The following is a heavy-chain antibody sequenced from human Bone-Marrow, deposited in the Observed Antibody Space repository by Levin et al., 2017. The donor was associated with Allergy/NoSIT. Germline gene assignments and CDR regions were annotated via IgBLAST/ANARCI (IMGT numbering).Heavy chain of an antibody. V-gene: IGHV5-51*01. D-gene: IGHD3-3*01. CDR2: IFPADYDT. CDR3: ARQQNYEFPQDY. Sequence: GESLKISCKASGYRFNSHWIAWVRQRPGKGLEWMGIIFPADYDTRYSPSFEGQVTISADKSIGTAYLQWSSLKASDTAIYYCARQQNYEFPQDYWGQGTLVTVAS. J-gene: IGHJ4*02. CDR1: GYRFNSHW.